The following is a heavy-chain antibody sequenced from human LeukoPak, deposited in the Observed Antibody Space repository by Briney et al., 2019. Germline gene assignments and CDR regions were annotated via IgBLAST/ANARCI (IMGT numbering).Heavy chain of an antibody. CDR2: IYSGGST. Sequence: PGGSLRLSCAASEFSVGSNYMTWVRQAPGKGLEWVSLIYSGGSTYYADSVKGRFTISRDNSKNTLYLQMNSLRAEDTAVYYCAKDLSPYSYGRPPFDYWGQGTLVTVSS. CDR3: AKDLSPYSYGRPPFDY. J-gene: IGHJ4*02. D-gene: IGHD5-18*01. V-gene: IGHV3-66*01. CDR1: EFSVGSNY.